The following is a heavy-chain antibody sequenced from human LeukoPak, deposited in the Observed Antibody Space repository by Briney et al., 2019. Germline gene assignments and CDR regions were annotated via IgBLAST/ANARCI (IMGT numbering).Heavy chain of an antibody. CDR3: ARDRQGYSGYDWYFDN. Sequence: SVKVSCKASGGTFSSYGISWVRQTPGQGLEWMGGIIPIFDTANYAQKLQGRVTITADKSTSTAYMELSNLKSEDTAVYYCARDRQGYSGYDWYFDNWGQGTLVTVSS. V-gene: IGHV1-69*06. J-gene: IGHJ4*02. CDR1: GGTFSSYG. CDR2: IIPIFDTA. D-gene: IGHD5-12*01.